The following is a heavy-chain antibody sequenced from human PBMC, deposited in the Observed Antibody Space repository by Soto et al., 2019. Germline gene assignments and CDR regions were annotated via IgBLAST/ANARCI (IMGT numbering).Heavy chain of an antibody. Sequence: GGSLRLSCAASGFTFSSYAMSWVRQAPGKGLEWVSAIRGSGDSTNYADSVKGRFTISRDNSKNTLYLQMNSLRAEDTAVYFCAKDLHYDFWSGGAFDYWGQGTQVTVSS. J-gene: IGHJ4*02. V-gene: IGHV3-23*01. CDR3: AKDLHYDFWSGGAFDY. D-gene: IGHD3-3*01. CDR2: IRGSGDST. CDR1: GFTFSSYA.